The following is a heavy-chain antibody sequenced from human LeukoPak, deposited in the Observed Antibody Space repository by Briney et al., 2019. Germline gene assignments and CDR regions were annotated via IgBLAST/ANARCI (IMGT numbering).Heavy chain of an antibody. V-gene: IGHV4-39*07. CDR2: IYHSGST. D-gene: IGHD6-13*01. Sequence: SETLSLTCTVSGGSISSYYWGWIRQPPGKGLEWIGSIYHSGSTYYNPSLKSRVTISVDTSKNQFSLKLSSVTAADTVVYYCARVVKSIAAAGRGGDYYYGMDVWGQGTTVTVSS. CDR3: ARVVKSIAAAGRGGDYYYGMDV. J-gene: IGHJ6*02. CDR1: GGSISSYY.